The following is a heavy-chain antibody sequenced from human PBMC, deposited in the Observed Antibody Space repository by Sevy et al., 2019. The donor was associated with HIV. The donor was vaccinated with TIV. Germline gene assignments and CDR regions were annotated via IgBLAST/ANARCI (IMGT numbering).Heavy chain of an antibody. CDR1: GYTFTGDY. D-gene: IGHD1-7*01. V-gene: IGHV1-2*06. CDR2: VYPNSGGT. CDR3: ARDGGGGTTNSGMDV. Sequence: ASVKVSCKASGYTFTGDYLHWVRRAPGQGLEWMGRVYPNSGGTNYARKFQGRITMTRDTSISTAYMELNRLKFDDTAVYYCARDGGGGTTNSGMDVWGQGTTVTVSS. J-gene: IGHJ6*02.